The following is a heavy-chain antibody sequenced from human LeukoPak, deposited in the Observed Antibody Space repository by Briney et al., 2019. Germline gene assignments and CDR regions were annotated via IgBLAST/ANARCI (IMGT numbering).Heavy chain of an antibody. D-gene: IGHD3-10*01. CDR1: GFTFSTYW. CDR2: IRQDGSAK. V-gene: IGHV3-7*01. J-gene: IGHJ6*02. Sequence: PGGSLRLSCAASGFTFSTYWMSRVRQAPGKGLEWVANIRQDGSAKYYLDSVKGRFTISRDNAKNSLYLQMNSLRAEDTAVYSCTRDRQGPKLYEMHVWGQGTTVTVSS. CDR3: TRDRQGPKLYEMHV.